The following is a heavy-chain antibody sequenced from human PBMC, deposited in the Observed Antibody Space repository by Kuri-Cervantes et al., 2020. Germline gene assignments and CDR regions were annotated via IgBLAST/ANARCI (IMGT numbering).Heavy chain of an antibody. V-gene: IGHV1-18*01. CDR3: VRDDGIGKAGHTFDI. Sequence: ASVKVSCKASGGTFGNSAISWLRQAPGQGLEWMGWISAYNGDTNYAQKLQGRVTMTTDTSTSTAYMELRSLRSDDTAVYYCVRDDGIGKAGHTFDIWGQGTMVTVSS. CDR2: ISAYNGDT. CDR1: GGTFGNSA. J-gene: IGHJ3*02. D-gene: IGHD6-19*01.